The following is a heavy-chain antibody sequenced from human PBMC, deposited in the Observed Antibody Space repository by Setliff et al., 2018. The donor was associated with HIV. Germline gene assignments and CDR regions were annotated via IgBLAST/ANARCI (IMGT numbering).Heavy chain of an antibody. CDR3: ARDPAPSSSASYFQH. J-gene: IGHJ1*01. V-gene: IGHV1-46*01. CDR2: INPSSGGT. D-gene: IGHD6-6*01. CDR1: GYTFTSYY. Sequence: ASVKVSCKASGYTFTSYYMHWVRQAPGQGLEWMGIINPSSGGTTYAQKFQGRVTTTRDTSTSTVYMELSSLRSEDTAVYYCARDPAPSSSASYFQHWGQGTPVTVSS.